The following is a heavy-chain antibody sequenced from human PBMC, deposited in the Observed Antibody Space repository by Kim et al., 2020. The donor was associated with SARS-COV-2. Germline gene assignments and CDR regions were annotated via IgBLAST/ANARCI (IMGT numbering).Heavy chain of an antibody. J-gene: IGHJ4*02. D-gene: IGHD3-10*01. CDR1: GFTFSSYA. Sequence: GGSLRLSCAASGFTFSSYAMSWVRQAPGKGLEWVSAISGSGGSTYYADSVKGRFTISRDNSKNTLYLQMNSLRAEDTAVYYCAGLLLWFGEFPGDYWGQGTLVTVSS. V-gene: IGHV3-23*01. CDR3: AGLLLWFGEFPGDY. CDR2: ISGSGGST.